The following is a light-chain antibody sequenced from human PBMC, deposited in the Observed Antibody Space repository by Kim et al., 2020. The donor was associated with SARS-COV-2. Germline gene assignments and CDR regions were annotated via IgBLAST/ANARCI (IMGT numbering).Light chain of an antibody. CDR3: QQISSTPRT. CDR2: SAS. J-gene: IGKJ4*01. V-gene: IGKV1-9*01. CDR1: QGISTY. Sequence: IQLTQSPSTLSASIGDRVTITCRASQGISTYVAWYQQKPGKAPKLLIYSASTLHSGVPSRFSGRGSGTDFTLTISSLQPEDFATYYCQQISSTPRTFGGGSKVDIK.